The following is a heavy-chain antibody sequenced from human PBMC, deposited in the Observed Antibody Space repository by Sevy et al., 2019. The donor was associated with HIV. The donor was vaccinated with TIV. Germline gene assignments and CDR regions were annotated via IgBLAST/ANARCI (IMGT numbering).Heavy chain of an antibody. D-gene: IGHD3-3*01. CDR3: TGHTIFGVVTAIYQFDY. J-gene: IGHJ4*02. CDR1: GFTFSNAW. V-gene: IGHV3-15*01. CDR2: IKSKTDGGTT. Sequence: GGSLRLSCAASGFTFSNAWMSWVRQAPGKGLEWVGRIKSKTDGGTTDYAAPVKGRFTISRDDSKNTLYLQMNSLKTEDPAVYYCTGHTIFGVVTAIYQFDYWGQGTLVTVSS.